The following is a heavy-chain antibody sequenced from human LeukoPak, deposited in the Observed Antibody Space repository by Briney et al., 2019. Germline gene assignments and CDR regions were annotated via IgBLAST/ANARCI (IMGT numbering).Heavy chain of an antibody. V-gene: IGHV1-18*04. CDR2: ISAYNGNT. CDR3: ARVAAAATGDFDY. D-gene: IGHD6-13*01. CDR1: GYTFTGYY. Sequence: ASVKVSCKASGYTFTGYYMHWVRQAPGQGLEWMGWISAYNGNTNYAQKLQGRVTMTTDTSTSTAYMELRSLRSDETAVYYCARVAAAATGDFDYWGQGTLVTVSS. J-gene: IGHJ4*02.